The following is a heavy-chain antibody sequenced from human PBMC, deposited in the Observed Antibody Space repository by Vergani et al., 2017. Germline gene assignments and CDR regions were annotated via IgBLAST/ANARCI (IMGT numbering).Heavy chain of an antibody. Sequence: QVQLVHSESELKKPGASVKVSCRASGYTFSSSVINWVRQAPGQGLEWVGWITTHTGNPVYARDFTGRFVFSLDTSVTSTYLQINSLKAEDTAVYFCAXGSLRKGTSYFDYWGQGTLVTVSS. CDR3: AXGSLRKGTSYFDY. CDR2: ITTHTGNP. D-gene: IGHD1-14*01. CDR1: GYTFSSSV. V-gene: IGHV7-4-1*02. J-gene: IGHJ4*02.